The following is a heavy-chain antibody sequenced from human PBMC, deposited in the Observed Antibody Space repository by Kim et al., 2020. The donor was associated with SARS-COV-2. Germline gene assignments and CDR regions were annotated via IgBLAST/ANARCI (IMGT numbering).Heavy chain of an antibody. J-gene: IGHJ6*02. V-gene: IGHV3-23*01. CDR2: ISGSGGST. Sequence: GGSLRLSCAASGFTFSSYAMSWVRQAPGKGLEWVSAISGSGGSTYYADSVKGRFTISRDNSKNTLYLQMNSLRAEDTAVYYCATTHSSGWSYYYYYGMDVWGQGTTVTVSS. D-gene: IGHD6-19*01. CDR3: ATTHSSGWSYYYYYGMDV. CDR1: GFTFSSYA.